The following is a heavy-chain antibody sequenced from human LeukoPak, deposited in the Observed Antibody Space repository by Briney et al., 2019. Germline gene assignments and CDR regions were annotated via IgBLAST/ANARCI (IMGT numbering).Heavy chain of an antibody. CDR2: IYHSGST. CDR3: ARANSSSWYSSDYHYHGMDV. Sequence: KPSQTLSLTCAVSGGSISSGGYSWSWIRQPPGKGLEWIGYIYHSGSTYYNPSLKSRVAISVDRSKNQFSLKLSSLTAADTAVYYCARANSSSWYSSDYHYHGMDVWGKGTTVTVSS. D-gene: IGHD6-13*01. J-gene: IGHJ6*04. V-gene: IGHV4-30-2*01. CDR1: GGSISSGGYS.